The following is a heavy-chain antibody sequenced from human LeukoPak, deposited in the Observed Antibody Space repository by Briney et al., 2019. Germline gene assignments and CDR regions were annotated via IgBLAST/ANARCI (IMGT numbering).Heavy chain of an antibody. D-gene: IGHD1-14*01. Sequence: SETLSLTCAVYGGSFSGYSWSWIRQPPGRALEWIGYIYHSGSTSYNPSLKSRVTISVDRSTNQFSLKLSSVTAADTAVYYCARGYQPLDWFDPWGQGTLVTVSS. V-gene: IGHV4-30-2*01. J-gene: IGHJ5*02. CDR1: GGSFSGYS. CDR2: IYHSGST. CDR3: ARGYQPLDWFDP.